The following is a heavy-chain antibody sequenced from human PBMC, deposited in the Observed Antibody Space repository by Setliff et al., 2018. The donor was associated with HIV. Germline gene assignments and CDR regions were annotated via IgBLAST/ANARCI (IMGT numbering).Heavy chain of an antibody. D-gene: IGHD3-9*01. CDR2: TYFSGST. CDR3: ARHPRHYNILTGYRYYYMDV. J-gene: IGHJ6*03. CDR1: GVSISSSSYF. V-gene: IGHV4-39*01. Sequence: SETLSLTCAVSGVSISSSSYFWGWIRRPPGTGLDWIGSTYFSGSTYYNPSLESRVTISMDTSKNQFSLKLTSVTAADTAVYYCARHPRHYNILTGYRYYYMDVWGKGTTVTVSS.